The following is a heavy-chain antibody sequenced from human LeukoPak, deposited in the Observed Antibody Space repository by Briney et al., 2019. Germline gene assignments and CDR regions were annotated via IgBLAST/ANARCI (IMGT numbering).Heavy chain of an antibody. CDR2: IKQDGSEK. J-gene: IGHJ6*03. V-gene: IGHV3-7*01. Sequence: GGSLRLSCVASGFNFSSYWMSWVRQAPGKGLEWVANIKQDGSEKYYVDSVKGRFTISRDNAKNSLYMEMNSLRGEDTAVYYCARVNSPAITYYDVWSGYYTDYYYYYMDVWGKGNTVTVS. CDR3: ARVNSPAITYYDVWSGYYTDYYYYYMDV. D-gene: IGHD3-3*01. CDR1: GFNFSSYW.